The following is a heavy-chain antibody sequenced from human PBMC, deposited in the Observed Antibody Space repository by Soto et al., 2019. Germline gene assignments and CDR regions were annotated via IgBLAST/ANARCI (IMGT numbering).Heavy chain of an antibody. Sequence: QVQLVQSGAEVKKPGASVKVSCKASGYTFTGYYMHWVRQAPGQGLEWMGWINPNSGGTNYAQKFQGWVTMTRDTSISTAYMELSRLRSDDTAVYYCARDLDRLGELSFPPYYYYGMDVWGQGTTVTVSS. J-gene: IGHJ6*02. CDR1: GYTFTGYY. CDR2: INPNSGGT. V-gene: IGHV1-2*04. CDR3: ARDLDRLGELSFPPYYYYGMDV. D-gene: IGHD3-16*02.